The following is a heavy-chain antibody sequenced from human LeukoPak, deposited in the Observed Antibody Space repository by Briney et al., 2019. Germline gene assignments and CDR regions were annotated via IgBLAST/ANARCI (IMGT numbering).Heavy chain of an antibody. J-gene: IGHJ4*02. V-gene: IGHV1-2*02. CDR3: ARDQEYFDWLFSY. CDR2: INPNSGGT. CDR1: GYTFTDYY. Sequence: ASVKVSCKASGYTFTDYYMHWVRQAPGQGLEWMGWINPNSGGTNYAQKFQGRVTMTRDTSISTAYMELSRLRSDDTAVYYCARDQEYFDWLFSYWGQGTLVTVSS. D-gene: IGHD3-9*01.